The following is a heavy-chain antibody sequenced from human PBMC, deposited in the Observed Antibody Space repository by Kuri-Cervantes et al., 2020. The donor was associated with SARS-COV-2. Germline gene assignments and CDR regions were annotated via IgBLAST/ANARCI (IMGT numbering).Heavy chain of an antibody. D-gene: IGHD6-6*01. CDR2: ISSSSSYI. CDR3: ARGTKAARQILSWDY. V-gene: IGHV3-21*01. CDR1: GFTFSSYS. Sequence: LSLPCAASGFTFSSYSMNWVRQAPGKGLEWVSSISSSSSYIYYADAVKGRFTISRDNAKNSLYLQMNSLRAEDTAVYYCARGTKAARQILSWDYWGQGTLVTVSS. J-gene: IGHJ4*02.